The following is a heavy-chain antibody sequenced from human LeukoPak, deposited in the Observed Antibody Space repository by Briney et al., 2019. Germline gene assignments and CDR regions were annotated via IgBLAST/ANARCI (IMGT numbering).Heavy chain of an antibody. V-gene: IGHV3-21*01. J-gene: IGHJ3*02. CDR3: AREPLSGPGMAFDI. CDR2: ISSSSSYI. D-gene: IGHD6-13*01. CDR1: GFTFSSYS. Sequence: TGGSLRISCAASGFTFSSYSMNWVRQAPGKGLEWVSSISSSSSYIYYADSVKGRFTISRDNAKNSLYLQMNSLRAEDTAVYYCAREPLSGPGMAFDIWGQGTMVTVSS.